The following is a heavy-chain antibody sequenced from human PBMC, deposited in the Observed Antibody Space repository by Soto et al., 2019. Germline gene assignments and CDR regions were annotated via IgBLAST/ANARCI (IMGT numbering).Heavy chain of an antibody. CDR1: GFTFSSYA. Sequence: PGGSLRLSCAASGFTFSSYAMSWVHQAPGKGLEWVSAISGSGGSTYYADSVKGRFTISRDNSKNTLYLQMNSLRAEDTAVYYCARGSSYGDYAYWFDPWGQGTLVTVS. J-gene: IGHJ5*02. D-gene: IGHD4-17*01. V-gene: IGHV3-23*01. CDR3: ARGSSYGDYAYWFDP. CDR2: ISGSGGST.